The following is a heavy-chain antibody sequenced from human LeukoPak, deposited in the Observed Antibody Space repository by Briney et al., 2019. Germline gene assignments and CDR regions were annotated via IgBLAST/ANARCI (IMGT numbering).Heavy chain of an antibody. J-gene: IGHJ3*02. D-gene: IGHD1-1*01. CDR2: INHSGSA. CDR1: GGSFSGDY. V-gene: IGHV4-34*01. CDR3: ARMRDNWNVCVFDI. Sequence: SETLSPTCGVYGGSFSGDYWSWVRQPPGKGLEWIGEINHSGSASYNPSLKSRVTISVDTSKIQFSLKLSSVTATDTAVYYCARMRDNWNVCVFDIWGQGTMVTVSS.